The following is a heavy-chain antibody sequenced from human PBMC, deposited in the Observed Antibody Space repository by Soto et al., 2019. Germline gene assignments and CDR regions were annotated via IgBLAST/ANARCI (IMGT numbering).Heavy chain of an antibody. D-gene: IGHD3-10*01. CDR2: ISSSSSYI. CDR1: GFTFSSYS. V-gene: IGHV3-21*01. Sequence: EVQLVESGGGLVTPGGSLRLSCAASGFTFSSYSMNWVRQAPGKGLEWVSSISSSSSYIYYADSVKGRFTISRDNAKNSLYLQMNSLRAEDTAVYYCARSMVRGVIDSGFDYWGQGTLVTVSS. CDR3: ARSMVRGVIDSGFDY. J-gene: IGHJ4*02.